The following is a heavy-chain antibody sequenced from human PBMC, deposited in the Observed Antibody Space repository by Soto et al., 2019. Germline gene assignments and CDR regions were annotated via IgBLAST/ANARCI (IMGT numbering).Heavy chain of an antibody. J-gene: IGHJ6*02. CDR1: GFTFSRYW. Sequence: EVQLVESGGGLVLPGGSLRLSCAASGFTFSRYWMHWVRQAPGKGLVWVSRISSYGSDTHYADSVKGRFTISRDNAKNKLYLQMKSLRADDTAVYYCASNYAYAEGYYWYGIDVWGQGTTVTVSS. CDR3: ASNYAYAEGYYWYGIDV. V-gene: IGHV3-74*01. D-gene: IGHD3-16*01. CDR2: ISSYGSDT.